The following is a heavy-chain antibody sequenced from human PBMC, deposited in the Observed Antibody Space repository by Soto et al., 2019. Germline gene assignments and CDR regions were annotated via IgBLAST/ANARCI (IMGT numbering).Heavy chain of an antibody. J-gene: IGHJ4*02. V-gene: IGHV1-3*04. CDR2: VNTDNVDT. CDR1: GYTFTSYA. D-gene: IGHD3-16*01. Sequence: ASVKVSCKASGYTFTSYAIHWVRQAPGQSLEWMGWVNTDNVDTRYSQNFQGRVTITRDASATTAYMEMTSLTSEDTAMYYCARDLLGDPGVYFDYWGQGALVTVSS. CDR3: ARDLLGDPGVYFDY.